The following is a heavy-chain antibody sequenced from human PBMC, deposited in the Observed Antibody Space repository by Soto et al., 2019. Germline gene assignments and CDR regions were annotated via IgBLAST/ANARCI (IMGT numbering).Heavy chain of an antibody. J-gene: IGHJ4*02. CDR1: GGSFSGYY. CDR3: ARGNRAMVRGVIVL. D-gene: IGHD3-10*01. V-gene: IGHV4-34*01. Sequence: QVQLQQWGAGLLKPSETLSLTCAVYGGSFSGYYWSWIRQPPGKGLEWIGEINHSGSTNYNPSLKSRVTISVDTSKNQCSLKLSSVTAADTAVYYCARGNRAMVRGVIVLWGQGTLVTVSS. CDR2: INHSGST.